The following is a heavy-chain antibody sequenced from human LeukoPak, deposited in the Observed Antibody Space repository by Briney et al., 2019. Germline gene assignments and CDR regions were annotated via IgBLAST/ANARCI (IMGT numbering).Heavy chain of an antibody. CDR3: ARRSGTYDPPDY. J-gene: IGHJ4*02. D-gene: IGHD3-3*01. V-gene: IGHV5-51*01. CDR2: IYPRDSDT. CDR1: GYSFNPFW. Sequence: EALKIFCKASGYSFNPFWVGWGRQMPGKSPELVGIIYPRDSDTRYSPSFEGQVTISADKSISTAYLHWSSLKASDTAMYYCARRSGTYDPPDYWGQGTLVTVSS.